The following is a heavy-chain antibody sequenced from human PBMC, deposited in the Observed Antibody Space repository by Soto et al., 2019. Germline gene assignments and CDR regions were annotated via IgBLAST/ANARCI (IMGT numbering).Heavy chain of an antibody. J-gene: IGHJ3*02. CDR1: GGSISSSSYY. Sequence: SETLSLTCTVSGGSISSSSYYWGWIRQPPGKGLEWIGSIYYSGSTYYNPSLKSRVTISVDTSKNQFSLKLSSVTAADTAVYYCARHGGYVLRYFDWPTDAFDIWGQGTMVTVSS. CDR3: ARHGGYVLRYFDWPTDAFDI. CDR2: IYYSGST. D-gene: IGHD3-9*01. V-gene: IGHV4-39*01.